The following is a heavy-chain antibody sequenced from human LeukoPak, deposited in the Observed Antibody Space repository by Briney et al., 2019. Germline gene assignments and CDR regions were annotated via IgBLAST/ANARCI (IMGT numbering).Heavy chain of an antibody. Sequence: GGSLRLSCAASGFTFSSYAMSWVRQAPGKGLEWVSAISGSGGSTYYADSVKGRFTISRDNSKNTLYLQMNSLRAEDTAVYYCAHGYSYGHAFDYWGQGTLVTVSS. CDR1: GFTFSSYA. V-gene: IGHV3-23*01. J-gene: IGHJ4*02. D-gene: IGHD5-18*01. CDR2: ISGSGGST. CDR3: AHGYSYGHAFDY.